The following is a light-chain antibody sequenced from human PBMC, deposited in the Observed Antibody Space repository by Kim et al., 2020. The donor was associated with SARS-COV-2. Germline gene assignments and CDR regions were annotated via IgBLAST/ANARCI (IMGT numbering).Light chain of an antibody. CDR1: QRISSNY. J-gene: IGKJ2*03. CDR3: QQYIRSPYS. V-gene: IGKV3-20*01. Sequence: LSPGERATLSCRASQRISSNYFAWYQHKPGQAPRLLIHDASSRATGIPDRFSGSGSGTDFTLTISRLEPEDFAVYYCQQYIRSPYSFGQGTKLEI. CDR2: DAS.